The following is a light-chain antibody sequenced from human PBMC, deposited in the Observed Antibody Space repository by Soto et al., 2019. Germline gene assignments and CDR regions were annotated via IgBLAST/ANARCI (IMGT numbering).Light chain of an antibody. CDR3: QQYGDSPWT. V-gene: IGKV3-20*01. Sequence: EIEMTQSPATLSVSPGDRATLSCRVSQLISYNLAWYQQKPGQAPRLLIYGASSRDSGIPDRFSGSGSGTDFTLTISRLEPEDFAVYFCQQYGDSPWTFGQGTKVDIK. CDR1: QLISYN. J-gene: IGKJ1*01. CDR2: GAS.